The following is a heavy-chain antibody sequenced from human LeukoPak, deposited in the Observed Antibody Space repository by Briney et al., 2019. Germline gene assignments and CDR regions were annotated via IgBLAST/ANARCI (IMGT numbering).Heavy chain of an antibody. Sequence: PSETLSLTCTVSGGSISSSSYYWGWIRQPPGKGLEWIGEINHSGSTNYNPSLKSRVTISVDTSKNQFSLKLSSVTAADTAVYYCARGAIRYYYDSSGYSKLYFDYWGQGTLVTVSS. CDR2: INHSGST. CDR3: ARGAIRYYYDSSGYSKLYFDY. CDR1: GGSISSSSYY. D-gene: IGHD3-22*01. J-gene: IGHJ4*02. V-gene: IGHV4-39*07.